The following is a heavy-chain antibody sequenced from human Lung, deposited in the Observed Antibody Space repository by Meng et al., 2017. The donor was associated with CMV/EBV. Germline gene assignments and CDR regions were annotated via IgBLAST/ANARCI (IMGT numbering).Heavy chain of an antibody. V-gene: IGHV4-34*01. Sequence: SXTXSLXCAVYGGSFSGYYWSWIRQPPGKGLEWIGEINHSGSTNYNPSLTSRVTISVDTSKNQFSLKLSSVTAADTAVYYCARGRVTGTTGGWFDPWGQGTLVTVSS. CDR1: GGSFSGYY. CDR2: INHSGST. CDR3: ARGRVTGTTGGWFDP. D-gene: IGHD1-7*01. J-gene: IGHJ5*02.